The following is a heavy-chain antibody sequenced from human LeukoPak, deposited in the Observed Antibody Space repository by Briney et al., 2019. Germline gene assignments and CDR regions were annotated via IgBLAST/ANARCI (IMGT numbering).Heavy chain of an antibody. CDR1: GGSFSGYY. CDR3: ARGRTMVRGYYYYMDV. D-gene: IGHD3-10*01. Sequence: SETLSLTCAVHGGSFSGYYWSWIRQPPGKGLEWIGEINHSGSTNYNPSLKSRVTISVDTSKNQFSLKLSSVTAADTAVYYCARGRTMVRGYYYYMDVWGKGTTVTVSS. V-gene: IGHV4-34*01. CDR2: INHSGST. J-gene: IGHJ6*03.